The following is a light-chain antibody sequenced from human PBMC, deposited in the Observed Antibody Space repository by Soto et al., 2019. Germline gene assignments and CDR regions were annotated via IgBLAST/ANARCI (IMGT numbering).Light chain of an antibody. CDR1: NTDFGNYNL. CDR3: CSYAGSSTLV. Sequence: QSALTQPASVSGSPGQSITISCTGTNTDFGNYNLVSWYQQHPGKAPKLMIFEGTKRPSGVSNRFSGSKSGNTASLTVSGLQAEDEADYYCCSYAGSSTLVFGTGTKLTVL. V-gene: IGLV2-23*01. CDR2: EGT. J-gene: IGLJ1*01.